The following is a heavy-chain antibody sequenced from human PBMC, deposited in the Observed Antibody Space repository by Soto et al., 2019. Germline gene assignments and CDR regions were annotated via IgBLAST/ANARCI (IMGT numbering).Heavy chain of an antibody. V-gene: IGHV3-7*01. Sequence: GSLRLSCAASGFTFNNYWMNWVRQAPGKGLEWVANIKEDGSEEYYVDSVKGRFTISRDNAKNSLYLQMNSLRVEDTAVYYCARAIAVAGTGFWGQGTLVTVSS. CDR1: GFTFNNYW. CDR3: ARAIAVAGTGF. J-gene: IGHJ4*02. D-gene: IGHD6-13*01. CDR2: IKEDGSEE.